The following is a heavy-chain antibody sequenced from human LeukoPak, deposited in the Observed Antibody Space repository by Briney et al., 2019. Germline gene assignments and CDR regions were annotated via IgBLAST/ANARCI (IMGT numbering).Heavy chain of an antibody. CDR2: IKQDGSEK. J-gene: IGHJ4*02. V-gene: IGHV3-7*01. D-gene: IGHD3-16*02. CDR1: GFTFSSYW. CDR3: ASGGYYVWGSYRYPLDY. Sequence: PGGSLRLSCAASGFTFSSYWMSWVRQAPGKGLEWVANIKQDGSEKYYVDSVKGRFTISRDNAKNSLYLQMNSLRAEDTAVYYCASGGYYVWGSYRYPLDYWGQGTLVTVSS.